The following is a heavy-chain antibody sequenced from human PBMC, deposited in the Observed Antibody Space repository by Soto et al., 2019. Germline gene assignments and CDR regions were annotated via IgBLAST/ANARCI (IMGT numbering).Heavy chain of an antibody. D-gene: IGHD1-26*01. J-gene: IGHJ6*02. CDR2: ISYDGSNK. Sequence: QVQLVESGGGVVQPGRSLRLSCAASGFTFSSYGMHWVRQAPGKGLELVAVISYDGSNKYYADSVKGRFTISRDNSKNTLYLQMNSLRAEDTAVYYCAKDHGVVGANNGMDVWGQGTTVTVSS. V-gene: IGHV3-30*18. CDR1: GFTFSSYG. CDR3: AKDHGVVGANNGMDV.